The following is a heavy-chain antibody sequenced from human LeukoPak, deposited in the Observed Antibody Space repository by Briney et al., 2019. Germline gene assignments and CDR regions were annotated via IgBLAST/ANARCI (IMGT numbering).Heavy chain of an antibody. D-gene: IGHD3-3*01. V-gene: IGHV3-30*02. CDR3: AKPPQGELEYYFDY. J-gene: IGHJ4*02. CDR2: IWYDGSNK. CDR1: GFTFSSYG. Sequence: PGGSLRLSCAASGFTFSSYGMHWVRQAPGKGLEWVAVIWYDGSNKYYADSVKGRFTISRDNSKNTLYLQMNSLRAEDTAVYYCAKPPQGELEYYFDYWGQGTLVTVSS.